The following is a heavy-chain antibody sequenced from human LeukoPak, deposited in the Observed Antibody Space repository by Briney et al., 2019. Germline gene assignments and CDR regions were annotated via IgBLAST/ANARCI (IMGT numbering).Heavy chain of an antibody. Sequence: PGGSLRLSXAATGFTVSRNFMSWVRQAPGKGLEWVSVIYSGGSTYYADSVKGRFTISRHNSKNTLYLQMNTLRAEDTAVYYCARVPMVRGFTWYYFDFWGQGTLVTVSS. V-gene: IGHV3-53*01. D-gene: IGHD3-10*01. CDR3: ARVPMVRGFTWYYFDF. J-gene: IGHJ4*02. CDR1: GFTVSRNF. CDR2: IYSGGST.